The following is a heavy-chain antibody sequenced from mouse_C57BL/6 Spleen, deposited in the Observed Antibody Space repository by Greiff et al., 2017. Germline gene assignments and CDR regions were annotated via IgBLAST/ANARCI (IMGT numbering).Heavy chain of an antibody. CDR2: ISSGSSTI. Sequence: VQLKESGGGLVKPGGSLKLSCAASGFTFSDYGMHWVRQAPEKGLEWVAYISSGSSTIYYADTVKGRFTISSDNAKNTLFLQMTSLRSEDTAMYYCAKNYGSSSMDYWGQGTSVTVSS. V-gene: IGHV5-17*01. CDR1: GFTFSDYG. J-gene: IGHJ4*01. D-gene: IGHD1-1*01. CDR3: AKNYGSSSMDY.